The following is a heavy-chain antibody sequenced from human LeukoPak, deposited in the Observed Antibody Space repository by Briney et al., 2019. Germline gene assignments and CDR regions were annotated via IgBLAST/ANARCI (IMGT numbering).Heavy chain of an antibody. V-gene: IGHV3-49*03. CDR3: TRDLPYYYDSSGYSGY. CDR2: IRSKAYGGTT. CDR1: GFTFGDYA. Sequence: GRSLRLPCTASGFTFGDYAMNWFRQAPGKGLEWVGFIRSKAYGGTTEYAASVKGRFTISRDDSKSIAYLQMNSLKNEDTAVYYCTRDLPYYYDSSGYSGYWGQGTLVTVSS. J-gene: IGHJ4*02. D-gene: IGHD3-22*01.